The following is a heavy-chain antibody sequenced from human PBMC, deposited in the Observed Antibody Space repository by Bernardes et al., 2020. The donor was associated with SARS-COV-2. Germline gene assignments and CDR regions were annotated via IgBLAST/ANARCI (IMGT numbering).Heavy chain of an antibody. V-gene: IGHV1-24*01. CDR3: ETAPAVAGRGTDY. CDR1: GYTLTELS. Sequence: ASVKVSCKVSGYTLTELSMHWVRQAPGKGLEWMGGFDPEDGETIHAQKFQGRVTMTEDTTTETAYMELSSLRSEDTAVYNCETAPAVAGRGTDYWGQGTLVTVFS. J-gene: IGHJ4*02. D-gene: IGHD6-19*01. CDR2: FDPEDGET.